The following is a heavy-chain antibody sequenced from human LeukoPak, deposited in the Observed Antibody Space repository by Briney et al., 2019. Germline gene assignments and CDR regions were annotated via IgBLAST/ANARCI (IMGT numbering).Heavy chain of an antibody. CDR2: IRSKAYGGTT. D-gene: IGHD6-13*01. Sequence: AGGSLRLSCAGSGFTFNTYNMNWVRQAPGKGLEWVGFIRSKAYGGTTEYAASVKGRFTISRDDSKSIAYLQMNSLKTEDTAVYYCTRGKEQIAAAGTQDYFDYWGQGTLVTVSS. V-gene: IGHV3-49*04. CDR1: GFTFNTYN. J-gene: IGHJ4*02. CDR3: TRGKEQIAAAGTQDYFDY.